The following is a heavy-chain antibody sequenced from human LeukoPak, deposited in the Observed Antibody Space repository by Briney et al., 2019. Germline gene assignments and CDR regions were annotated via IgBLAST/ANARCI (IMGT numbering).Heavy chain of an antibody. CDR1: QFTFSSYT. V-gene: IGHV3-21*01. CDR2: ISTRSDYI. J-gene: IGHJ4*02. Sequence: GGSLRLSCAASQFTFSSYTMNWVRRAPGKGLEWVSSISTRSDYIYYAESVKGRFTISRDNAKNSLYPQVNSLRAEDTAVYYCARYVYGVVTSFDYWGQGTLVTVSS. CDR3: ARYVYGVVTSFDY. D-gene: IGHD3-3*01.